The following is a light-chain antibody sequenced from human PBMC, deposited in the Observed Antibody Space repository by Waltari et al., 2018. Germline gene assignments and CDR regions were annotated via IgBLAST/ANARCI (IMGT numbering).Light chain of an antibody. CDR3: QSADSSGTYPSV. J-gene: IGLJ3*02. CDR2: KDT. Sequence: SYELTQPPSVSVSTGQTARIPCSGDALPKQYASWYQQKPGQAPMLLIFKDTARPSGIPERFSGSSSGTTVTLTISGVQTEDEADYYCQSADSSGTYPSVFGGGTKLTVL. V-gene: IGLV3-25*03. CDR1: ALPKQY.